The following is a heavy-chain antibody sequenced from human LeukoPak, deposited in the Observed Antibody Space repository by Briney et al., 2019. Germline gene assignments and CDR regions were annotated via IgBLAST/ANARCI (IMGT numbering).Heavy chain of an antibody. D-gene: IGHD3-10*02. CDR3: AELGITMIGGV. CDR1: GFTFDDYG. J-gene: IGHJ6*04. Sequence: PGGSLRLSCAASGFTFDDYGMSWVRQAPGKGLERVSGINWNGGSTGYTDSVKGRFTISRDTAKNSLYLQMNSLRAEDTAVYYCAELGITMIGGVWGKGTTVTISS. CDR2: INWNGGST. V-gene: IGHV3-20*04.